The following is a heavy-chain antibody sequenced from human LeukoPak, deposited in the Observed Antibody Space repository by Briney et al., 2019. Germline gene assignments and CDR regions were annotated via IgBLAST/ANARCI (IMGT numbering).Heavy chain of an antibody. CDR2: ISAYNGNT. CDR1: GYTFTSYG. D-gene: IGHD3-22*01. J-gene: IGHJ4*02. V-gene: IGHV1-18*01. Sequence: ASVKVSCKASGYTFTSYGISWVRQAPGQGLEWMGWISAYNGNTNYAQKLPGRVTMTTDTSTSTAYMELMSLRSDDTAVYYCAWEVTYYYDSSGYYYAYFDYWGQGTLVTVSS. CDR3: AWEVTYYYDSSGYYYAYFDY.